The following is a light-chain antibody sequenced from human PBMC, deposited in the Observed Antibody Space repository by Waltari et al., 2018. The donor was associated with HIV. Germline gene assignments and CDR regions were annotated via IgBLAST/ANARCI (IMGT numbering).Light chain of an antibody. CDR2: GAS. J-gene: IGKJ5*01. V-gene: IGKV1-39*01. Sequence: DIQMNQSPSSLSISIGDRVSITCRASQDIVNFLHWYQQKPGAAPKLIIYGASTLYRGVPSRFSGGGSGTLFTLTVANVQPEDCATYYCQQTYGNSITLGQGTRLEI. CDR3: QQTYGNSIT. CDR1: QDIVNF.